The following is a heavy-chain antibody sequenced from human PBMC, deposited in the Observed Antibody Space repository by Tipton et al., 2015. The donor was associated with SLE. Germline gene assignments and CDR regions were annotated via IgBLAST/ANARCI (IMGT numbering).Heavy chain of an antibody. J-gene: IGHJ3*02. CDR3: ARGTMGRAPGPDDAFDI. CDR2: IGTLADT. CDR1: GFTFSRFD. V-gene: IGHV3-13*01. D-gene: IGHD4/OR15-4a*01. Sequence: SLRLSCAASGFTFSRFDMHWVRQSTGKGLEWVSAIGTLADTFYPDSVRGRFIISRENAKKSLYLQMNSLRIGDTAVYYCARGTMGRAPGPDDAFDIWGQGTMVTVSS.